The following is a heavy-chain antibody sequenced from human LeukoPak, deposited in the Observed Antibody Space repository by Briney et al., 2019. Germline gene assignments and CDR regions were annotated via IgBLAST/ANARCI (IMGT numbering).Heavy chain of an antibody. CDR2: TYYGSKWYN. CDR1: GDSVSSNSAA. J-gene: IGHJ5*02. CDR3: ARGPNMLWFGGTGENWFDP. D-gene: IGHD3-10*01. Sequence: SQTLSLTCAISGDSVSSNSAAWNWIRQSPPRGLEWLGRTYYGSKWYNDYAVSVKSRITINPDTSKNQFSLQLNSVTPEDTAVYYCARGPNMLWFGGTGENWFDPWGQGTLVTVSS. V-gene: IGHV6-1*01.